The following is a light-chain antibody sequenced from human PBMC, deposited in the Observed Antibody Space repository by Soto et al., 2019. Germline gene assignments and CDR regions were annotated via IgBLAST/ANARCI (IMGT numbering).Light chain of an antibody. V-gene: IGKV1-39*01. CDR1: QSISSS. J-gene: IGKJ1*01. CDR2: AAS. Sequence: DIQMTQSPSSLSASVGDIVTITCRASQSISSSLNWYQQKPGKAPKLLIYAASSLQSGVPSRFSDSGSGTDFTLTISSLQPEDFATYYCQQSYSTPPTFGQGTKVEIK. CDR3: QQSYSTPPT.